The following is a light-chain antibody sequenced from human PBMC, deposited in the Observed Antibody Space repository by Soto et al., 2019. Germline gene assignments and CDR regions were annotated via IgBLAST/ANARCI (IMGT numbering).Light chain of an antibody. CDR1: QTVSNTY. V-gene: IGKV3-20*01. CDR3: QHYGNSMVT. CDR2: GAS. Sequence: EIVLTQSPGTLSLSPGERATLSCRASQTVSNTYLAWYQQKPGQAPRLLIYGASSRATGIPDRFSGSGSGTDFTLTISRLEPEDFAVYYCQHYGNSMVTFGPGTKVDIK. J-gene: IGKJ3*01.